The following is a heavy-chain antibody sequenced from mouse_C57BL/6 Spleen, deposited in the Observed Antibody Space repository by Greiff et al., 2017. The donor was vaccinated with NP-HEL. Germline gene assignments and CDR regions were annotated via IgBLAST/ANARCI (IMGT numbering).Heavy chain of an antibody. CDR3: ARRYDYFDY. V-gene: IGHV5-6*02. CDR2: ISSGGSYT. Sequence: EVNLVESGGDLVKPGGSLKLSCAASGFTFSSYGMSWVRQTPDKRLEWVATISSGGSYTYYPDSVKGRFTISRDNAKNTLYLQMSSLKSEDTAMYYCARRYDYFDYWGQGTTLTVSS. D-gene: IGHD2-3*01. J-gene: IGHJ2*01. CDR1: GFTFSSYG.